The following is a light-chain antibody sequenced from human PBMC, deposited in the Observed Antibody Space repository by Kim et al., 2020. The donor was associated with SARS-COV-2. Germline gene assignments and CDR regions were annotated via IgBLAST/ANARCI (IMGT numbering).Light chain of an antibody. CDR3: QAWDSSIPYV. J-gene: IGLJ1*01. CDR1: KLGDKY. V-gene: IGLV3-1*01. CDR2: QDS. Sequence: SPGQTASITCSGDKLGDKYACWYQQKPGQSPVLVIYQDSKRPSGIPERFSGSNSGNTATLTISGTQAMDEADYYCQAWDSSIPYVFGTGTKVTVL.